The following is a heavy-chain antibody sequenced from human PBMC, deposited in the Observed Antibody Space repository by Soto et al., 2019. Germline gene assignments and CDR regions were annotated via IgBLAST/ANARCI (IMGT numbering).Heavy chain of an antibody. J-gene: IGHJ4*02. CDR3: ATEMYYYDSSGYPSHYFDY. CDR1: GYTFTSYY. CDR2: INPSGGST. V-gene: IGHV1-46*01. Sequence: GASVKVSCKASGYTFTSYYMHWVRQAPGQGLEWMGIINPSGGSTSYAQKFQGRVTMTEDTSTDTAYMELSSLRSEDTAVYYCATEMYYYDSSGYPSHYFDYWGQGTLVTVSS. D-gene: IGHD3-22*01.